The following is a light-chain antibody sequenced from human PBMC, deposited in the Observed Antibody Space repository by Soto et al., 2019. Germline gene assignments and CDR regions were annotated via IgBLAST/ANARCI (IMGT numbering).Light chain of an antibody. CDR3: ATWDDSLKGV. J-gene: IGLJ1*01. V-gene: IGLV1-44*01. Sequence: QSVLTQPPTASGTPGQRVTISCSGSTSNIGSHSVNWCQHVPGTAPKRLITTNNQRPSGVPDRFSGFKSGSSASLVISDLQSDDEADYYCATWDDSLKGVFGTGTKVTVL. CDR1: TSNIGSHS. CDR2: TNN.